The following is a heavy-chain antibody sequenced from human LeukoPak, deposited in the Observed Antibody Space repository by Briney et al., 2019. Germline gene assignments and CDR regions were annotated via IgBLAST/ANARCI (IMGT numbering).Heavy chain of an antibody. D-gene: IGHD3-9*01. V-gene: IGHV4-39*01. CDR1: GGSISSSSYY. Sequence: SETLSLTCTVSGGSISSSSYYWGWIRQPPGKGLEWIGSIYYSGSTYYNPSLKSRVTISVDTSKNQFSLKLSSVTAADTAVYYCARSPTYYDILTGYPPTDYWGQGTLVTVSS. CDR3: ARSPTYYDILTGYPPTDY. J-gene: IGHJ4*02. CDR2: IYYSGST.